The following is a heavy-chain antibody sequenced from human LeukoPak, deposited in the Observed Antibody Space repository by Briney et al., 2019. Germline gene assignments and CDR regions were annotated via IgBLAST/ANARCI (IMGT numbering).Heavy chain of an antibody. V-gene: IGHV3-21*04. CDR2: ISSSSSYI. J-gene: IGHJ3*02. CDR3: ARGPPLGAEVYAFDI. CDR1: GFTFSSYS. Sequence: PGGSLRLSCAASGFTFSSYSMNWVRQAPGKGLEWVSSISSSSSYIYYADSVKGRFTISRDNAKNSLYLQMNSLRAEDTAVYYCARGPPLGAEVYAFDIWGQGTMVTVSS.